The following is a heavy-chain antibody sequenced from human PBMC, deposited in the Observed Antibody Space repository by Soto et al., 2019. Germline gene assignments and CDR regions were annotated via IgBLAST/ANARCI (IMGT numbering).Heavy chain of an antibody. V-gene: IGHV1-69*08. D-gene: IGHD5-12*01. Sequence: QVQLVQSGAEVKKPGSSVKVSCKASGGAFTNDIITWVRQAPGQGLEWMGRIIPLLDITNYAQKFQGRVTSTAYKSTSTAYMELNSLISEDAAVYYCARDSPIGSTFSGYDAIDYWGQGTLVTVSS. CDR2: IIPLLDIT. CDR3: ARDSPIGSTFSGYDAIDY. CDR1: GGAFTNDI. J-gene: IGHJ4*02.